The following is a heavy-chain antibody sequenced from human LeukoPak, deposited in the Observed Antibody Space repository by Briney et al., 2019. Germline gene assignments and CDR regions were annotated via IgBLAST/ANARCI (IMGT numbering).Heavy chain of an antibody. J-gene: IGHJ4*02. CDR2: IWYDGSNK. CDR1: GFTFSSYG. V-gene: IGHV3-33*01. D-gene: IGHD3-10*01. Sequence: GGSLRLSCAASGFTFSSYGMHWVRQAPGKGLEWVAVIWYDGSNKYYADSVKGRFTISRDNAKNSLYLQMNSLRDEDTAVYYCARDGEGYFDYWGQGTLVTVSS. CDR3: ARDGEGYFDY.